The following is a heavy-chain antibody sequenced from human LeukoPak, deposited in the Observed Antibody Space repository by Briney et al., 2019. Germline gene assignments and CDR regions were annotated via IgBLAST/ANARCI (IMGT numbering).Heavy chain of an antibody. D-gene: IGHD1-26*01. CDR1: GFTFSTYN. J-gene: IGHJ6*03. CDR2: ITSSSIHT. CDR3: ARDPYNGNYGDSYYYYMDV. V-gene: IGHV3-21*01. Sequence: GGSLRLSCAASGFTFSTYNMNWVRQAPGKGLEWVSSITSSSIHTFYAESVKGRFTISRDNAKNSLYLQMNSLRAEDTAIYYCARDPYNGNYGDSYYYYMDVWGKGTTVTISS.